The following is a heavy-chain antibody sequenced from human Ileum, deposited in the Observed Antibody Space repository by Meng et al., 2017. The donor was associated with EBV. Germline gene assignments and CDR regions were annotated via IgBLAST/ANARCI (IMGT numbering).Heavy chain of an antibody. CDR1: GYTFTHHG. D-gene: IGHD6-19*01. V-gene: IGHV1-18*01. CDR2: ISCYNGDT. Sequence: QLQLMQSGAEVKTPGAPVSFSCTASGYTFTHHGISWIRQAPGQGLEWMGWISCYNGDTNYAQKFQGKVTMTTDTSTSTAYMDLRSLRSDDTAVYYCARDPSNTSGRYAYFDYWGQGTLVTVAS. J-gene: IGHJ4*02. CDR3: ARDPSNTSGRYAYFDY.